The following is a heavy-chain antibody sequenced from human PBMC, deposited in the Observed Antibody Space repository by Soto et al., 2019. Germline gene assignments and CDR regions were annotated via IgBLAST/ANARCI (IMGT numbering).Heavy chain of an antibody. CDR2: IIPLFGTT. J-gene: IGHJ4*02. CDR1: GGTFSSYA. V-gene: IGHV1-69*13. CDR3: ATNNRASYNFDY. D-gene: IGHD3-16*01. Sequence: SVKVSCKAFGGTFSSYAISWVRQAPGQGLEWMGGIIPLFGTTNYAPKFQGRVAITADERARTAYMDLSSLKSEDTAVYYCATNNRASYNFDYWGQGTLVTVSS.